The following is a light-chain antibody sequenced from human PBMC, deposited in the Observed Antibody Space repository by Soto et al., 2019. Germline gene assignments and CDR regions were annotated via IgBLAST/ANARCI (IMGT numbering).Light chain of an antibody. J-gene: IGLJ1*01. V-gene: IGLV1-40*01. CDR3: QSCDSSLSGSGV. CDR2: RNT. CDR1: SSNIGAGYD. Sequence: QSVLTQPPSVYGAPGQRVTISCTGSSSNIGAGYDVHWYQQLPGTAPKLLIYRNTNRPSGVPDRFSGSKSGTSASLAITGLQAEDEADDYCQSCDSSLSGSGVFGTGTKVTVL.